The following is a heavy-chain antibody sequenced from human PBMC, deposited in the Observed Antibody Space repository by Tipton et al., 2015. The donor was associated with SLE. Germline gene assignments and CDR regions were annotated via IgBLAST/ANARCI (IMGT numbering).Heavy chain of an antibody. CDR1: GFTFSSYS. V-gene: IGHV3-48*01. D-gene: IGHD3-16*02. CDR3: AREGLGELSLGPTAYYYGMDV. J-gene: IGHJ6*02. Sequence: SLRLSCAASGFTFSSYSMNWVRQAPGKGLEWVSYISSSSSTIYYADSVKGRFTISRDNSKNTLYLQMNSLRAEDTAVYYCAREGLGELSLGPTAYYYGMDVWGQGTTVTVSS. CDR2: ISSSSSTI.